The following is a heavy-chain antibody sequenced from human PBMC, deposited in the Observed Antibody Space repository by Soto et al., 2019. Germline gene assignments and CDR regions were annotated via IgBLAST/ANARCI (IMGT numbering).Heavy chain of an antibody. J-gene: IGHJ4*02. D-gene: IGHD3-16*01. V-gene: IGHV2-5*01. CDR3: AYSSRRTGAYVF. Sequence: SGPTLVNPTETLTLTCTFSGFSLTTSGVTVGWIRQPPGKALEWLALIYWNNDQRYSPSLKSRLTITKDTSRNQVVLTMTNMDPFDTATYSCAYSSRRTGAYVFWGPRTLVIVT. CDR2: IYWNNDQ. CDR1: GFSLTTSGVT.